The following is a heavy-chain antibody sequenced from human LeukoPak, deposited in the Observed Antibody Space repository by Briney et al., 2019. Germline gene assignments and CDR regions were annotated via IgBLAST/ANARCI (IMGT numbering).Heavy chain of an antibody. D-gene: IGHD2-21*02. V-gene: IGHV4-38-2*02. CDR3: ARERGQYCGEDCLTDFGM. J-gene: IGHJ3*02. CDR2: IHHSGST. CDR1: GYSISSGYY. Sequence: SETLSLTCTVSGYSISSGYYWGWIRQPPGKGLEWIGSIHHSGSTYYNPSLKSRVTISVDTSKNQFSLKLTSVTAADTAVYYCARERGQYCGEDCLTDFGMWGQGTMVTVSS.